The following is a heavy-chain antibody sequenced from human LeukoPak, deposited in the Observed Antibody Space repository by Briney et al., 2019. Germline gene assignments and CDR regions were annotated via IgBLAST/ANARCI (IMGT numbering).Heavy chain of an antibody. CDR1: GDSVSSNSAA. CDR2: TYYRSKWYN. Sequence: SQTLSLTCAISGDSVSSNSAAWNWIRQSPSRGLEWLGRTYYRSKWYNDYAVSVKSRITINPDTSKNQFSLQLNSVTPEDTAVYYCAREYYDSSGYYYVYYYYGMDVWGQGTTVTVSS. J-gene: IGHJ6*02. CDR3: AREYYDSSGYYYVYYYYGMDV. D-gene: IGHD3-22*01. V-gene: IGHV6-1*01.